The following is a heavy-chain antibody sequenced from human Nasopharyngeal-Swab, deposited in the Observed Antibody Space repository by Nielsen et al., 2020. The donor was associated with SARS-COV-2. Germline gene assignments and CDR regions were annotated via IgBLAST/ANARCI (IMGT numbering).Heavy chain of an antibody. CDR2: ISSSSSYI. Sequence: GGSLRLSCAASGFTFSDYYMSWIRQAPGKGLEWVSSISSSSSYIYYADSVKGRFTISRDNAKNSLYLQMNSLRAEDTAVYYCARVPVLRFLEWLLFDYWGQGTLVTVSS. CDR1: GFTFSDYY. J-gene: IGHJ4*02. D-gene: IGHD3-3*01. CDR3: ARVPVLRFLEWLLFDY. V-gene: IGHV3-11*06.